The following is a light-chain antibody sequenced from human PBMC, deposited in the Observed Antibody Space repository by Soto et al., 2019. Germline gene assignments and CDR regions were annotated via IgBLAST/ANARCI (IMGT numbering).Light chain of an antibody. CDR2: DVS. J-gene: IGLJ2*01. V-gene: IGLV2-14*01. Sequence: QSALTQPASVSGSPGQSITISCTGTSRDVGGYNYVSWYQQHPGKAPKLMIYDVSNRPSGVSNRFSGSKSGNTASLTISGLQAEDEADYYCSSYTRSSIVVFGGGTKLTVL. CDR3: SSYTRSSIVV. CDR1: SRDVGGYNY.